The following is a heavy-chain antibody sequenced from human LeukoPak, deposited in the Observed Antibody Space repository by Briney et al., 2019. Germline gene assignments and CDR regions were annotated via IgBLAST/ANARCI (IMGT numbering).Heavy chain of an antibody. CDR1: GFTFSSYA. CDR2: MNSYGTEK. CDR3: ARDRAYKAFDY. Sequence: GGSLRLSCAASGFTFSSYAMSWVRQAPGKGLEWVASMNSYGTEKWYVDSVKGRFNISRDSAKNSVYLQMDSLRAEDTAVYYCARDRAYKAFDYWGQGTLVTVSS. V-gene: IGHV3-7*01. D-gene: IGHD5-24*01. J-gene: IGHJ4*02.